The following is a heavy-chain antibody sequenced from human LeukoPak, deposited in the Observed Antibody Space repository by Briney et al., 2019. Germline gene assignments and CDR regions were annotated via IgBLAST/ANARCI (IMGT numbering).Heavy chain of an antibody. CDR3: AKDDFNYDFWSGPYYFDY. CDR2: IIGSGGST. CDR1: GFTFSSYA. D-gene: IGHD3-3*01. J-gene: IGHJ4*02. V-gene: IGHV3-23*01. Sequence: RGSLRLSCAASGFTFSSYAVSWVRQAPGKGLEWVSAIIGSGGSTYYADSVKGRFTISRDNSKNTLYLQMNSLRAEDTAVYYCAKDDFNYDFWSGPYYFDYWGQGTLVTVSS.